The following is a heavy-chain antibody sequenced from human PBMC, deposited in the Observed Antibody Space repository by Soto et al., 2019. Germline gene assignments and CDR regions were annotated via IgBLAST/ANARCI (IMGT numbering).Heavy chain of an antibody. Sequence: GASVKASCKASGYTFTSYAMHWVRQAPGQRLEWMGWINAGNGNTKKSEKSQGRVSITRDTSASTAYMELSSLRTEDTAVYYCARDGGYSSGWYVNCFDPWGQGHMVIFSS. CDR1: GYTFTSYA. CDR2: INAGNGNT. D-gene: IGHD6-19*01. J-gene: IGHJ5*02. V-gene: IGHV1-3*01. CDR3: ARDGGYSSGWYVNCFDP.